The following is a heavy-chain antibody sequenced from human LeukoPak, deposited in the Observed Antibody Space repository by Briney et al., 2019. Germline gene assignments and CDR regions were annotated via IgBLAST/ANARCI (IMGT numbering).Heavy chain of an antibody. V-gene: IGHV4-34*01. Sequence: SETLSLTCAVYGGSFSGYYWSWIRQPPGKGLEWIGEINHSGSTNYNPSLKSRVTISVDRSKNQFSLKLSSVTAADTAVYYCARYCSSTNCSEGFDYWGQGTLVTVSS. CDR1: GGSFSGYY. D-gene: IGHD2-2*01. J-gene: IGHJ4*02. CDR3: ARYCSSTNCSEGFDY. CDR2: INHSGST.